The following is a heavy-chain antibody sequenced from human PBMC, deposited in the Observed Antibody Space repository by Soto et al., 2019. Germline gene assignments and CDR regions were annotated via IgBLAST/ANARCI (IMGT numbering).Heavy chain of an antibody. Sequence: LRLSCAASGFTFSSYNMNWVRQAPGKGLEWVSSISSSSSYIYYADSVKGRFTISRDNAKNSLYLQMNSLRAEDTAVYYCARDPSSSSWYVGNQGDYWGQGTLVTVSS. D-gene: IGHD6-13*01. V-gene: IGHV3-21*01. CDR3: ARDPSSSSWYVGNQGDY. J-gene: IGHJ4*02. CDR2: ISSSSSYI. CDR1: GFTFSSYN.